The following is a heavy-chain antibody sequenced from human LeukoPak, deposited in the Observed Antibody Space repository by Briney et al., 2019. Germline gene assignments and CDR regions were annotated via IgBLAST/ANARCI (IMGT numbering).Heavy chain of an antibody. CDR1: GGSISSYY. V-gene: IGHV4-59*03. CDR3: AGRYSYGYVGY. CDR2: IYYTGST. J-gene: IGHJ4*02. Sequence: SETLSLTCTVSGGSISSYYWSWIRQPPGKGLEWIGYIYYTGSTNYNPSLTSRVTLSVDTSKNQFSLKLSSVTAADTAMYYCAGRYSYGYVGYWGQGTLVTVSS. D-gene: IGHD5-18*01.